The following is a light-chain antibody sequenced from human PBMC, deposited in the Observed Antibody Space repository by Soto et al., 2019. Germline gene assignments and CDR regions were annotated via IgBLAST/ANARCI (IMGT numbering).Light chain of an antibody. CDR3: QQYGSSWT. Sequence: EIVLTQSPGTLSLSPWERATLSCRASQSVSSNYLAWYQQKPGQAPRLLIYAASSRATGIPDRFSGSGSGTDFTLTISRLEPEDFAVYYCQQYGSSWTFGQGTKVDIK. V-gene: IGKV3-20*01. J-gene: IGKJ1*01. CDR2: AAS. CDR1: QSVSSNY.